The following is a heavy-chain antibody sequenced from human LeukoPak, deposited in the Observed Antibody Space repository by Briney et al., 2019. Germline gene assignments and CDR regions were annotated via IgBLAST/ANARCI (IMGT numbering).Heavy chain of an antibody. CDR2: IYTSGST. J-gene: IGHJ4*02. Sequence: PSETLSLTCTVSGGSISSYYWSWIRQPAGKGLEWIGHIYTSGSTNYNPSLKSRVTMSVDTSKNQFSLKLSSVTAADTAVYYCATLLWFGELFYFDYWGQGTLVTVSS. V-gene: IGHV4-4*07. CDR3: ATLLWFGELFYFDY. CDR1: GGSISSYY. D-gene: IGHD3-10*01.